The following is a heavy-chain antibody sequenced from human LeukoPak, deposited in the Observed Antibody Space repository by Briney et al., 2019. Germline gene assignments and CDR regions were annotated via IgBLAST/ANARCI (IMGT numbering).Heavy chain of an antibody. Sequence: GSSVKVSCKASGGTFSSYAISWVRQAPGQGIEWMGGIIPIFGTANYAQKFQGRVTITADESTSTAYMELSSLRSEDTAVYYCARAPPMAAAGTYFDYWGQGTLVTVSS. CDR2: IIPIFGTA. V-gene: IGHV1-69*01. CDR3: ARAPPMAAAGTYFDY. D-gene: IGHD6-13*01. J-gene: IGHJ4*02. CDR1: GGTFSSYA.